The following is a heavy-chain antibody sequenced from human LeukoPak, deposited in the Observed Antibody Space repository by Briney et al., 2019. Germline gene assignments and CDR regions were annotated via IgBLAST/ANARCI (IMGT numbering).Heavy chain of an antibody. CDR2: ISGSGGST. CDR3: AKDSGIAVAGIGDD. D-gene: IGHD6-19*01. Sequence: PGGSLRLSCAASGFTFSSYAMSWVRQAPGKGLEWVSAISGSGGSTYYADSVKGRFTISRDNSKNTLYLQMNSLRAEDTAVYYCAKDSGIAVAGIGDDWGQGTLVTVSS. V-gene: IGHV3-23*01. J-gene: IGHJ4*02. CDR1: GFTFSSYA.